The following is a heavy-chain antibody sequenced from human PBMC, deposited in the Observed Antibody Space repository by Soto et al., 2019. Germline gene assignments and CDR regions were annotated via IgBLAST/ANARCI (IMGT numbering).Heavy chain of an antibody. V-gene: IGHV3-23*01. CDR2: ITGGGHT. D-gene: IGHD3-16*01. CDR1: GFTFND. Sequence: EVQVLESGGGLVQPGGSLRLSCSASGFTFNDINWVRQAPGKGLEWISRITGGGHTDYVDSVKGRFTISRDNSKNTVYLQMNSLRADDTAVYYCAKDRSGWGSFDIWGQWTVVTVSS. J-gene: IGHJ3*02. CDR3: AKDRSGWGSFDI.